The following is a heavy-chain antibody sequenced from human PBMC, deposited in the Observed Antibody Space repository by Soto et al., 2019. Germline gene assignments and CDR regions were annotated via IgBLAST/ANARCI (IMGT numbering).Heavy chain of an antibody. D-gene: IGHD2-21*02. CDR1: GFTFSSYG. CDR3: AKDWDIVVVTAIRYGMDV. V-gene: IGHV3-30*18. CDR2: ISYDGSNK. Sequence: QVQLVESGGGVVQPGRSLRLSCAASGFTFSSYGMHWVRQAPGKGLEWVAVISYDGSNKYYADSVKGRFTISRDNSKNTLYLQMNSLRDEDTAVYYCAKDWDIVVVTAIRYGMDVW. J-gene: IGHJ6*01.